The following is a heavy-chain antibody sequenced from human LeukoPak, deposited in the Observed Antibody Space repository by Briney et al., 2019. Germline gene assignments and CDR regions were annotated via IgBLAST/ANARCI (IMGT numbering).Heavy chain of an antibody. CDR3: ARGLSEYYYDTSGYYTDAFDI. Sequence: PGGSLRLSCAASGFTFSSYSMNWVRQAPGRGLEWVSSISSSSTYIYYADSVKGRFTISRDNAKNSLYLQMNSLRAEDTAVYYCARGLSEYYYDTSGYYTDAFDIWGQGTMVTVSS. J-gene: IGHJ3*02. D-gene: IGHD3-22*01. CDR1: GFTFSSYS. V-gene: IGHV3-21*01. CDR2: ISSSSTYI.